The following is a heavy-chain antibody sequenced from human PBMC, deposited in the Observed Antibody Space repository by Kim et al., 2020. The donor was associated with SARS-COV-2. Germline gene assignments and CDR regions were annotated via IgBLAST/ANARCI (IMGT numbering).Heavy chain of an antibody. J-gene: IGHJ4*02. CDR1: GFTFTSYA. CDR2: IGAGGNT. D-gene: IGHD3-3*01. CDR3: VRGDFWSGY. Sequence: GGSLRLSCAASGFTFTSYAMSWVRQAPGKGLEWVSAIGAGGNTHYIDSVKGRFTISRDNSKNTLYLQMNSLRGEDTAVYYCVRGDFWSGYWGQGTLVTVSS. V-gene: IGHV3-23*01.